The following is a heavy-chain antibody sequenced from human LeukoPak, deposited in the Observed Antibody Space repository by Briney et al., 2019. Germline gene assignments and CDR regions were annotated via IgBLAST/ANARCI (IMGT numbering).Heavy chain of an antibody. CDR1: GGSISSDIYY. D-gene: IGHD3-10*01. CDR2: IFYSGST. V-gene: IGHV4-39*02. J-gene: IGHJ4*02. CDR3: AREKVYGLKEQEYYFDY. Sequence: SETLSLTCTVSGGSISSDIYYWGWIRQPPGKGLEWIGSIFYSGSTYYTPTLKSRVTISIDTSKNQFSLKLSSVTAADTAVYYCAREKVYGLKEQEYYFDYGGQGPLVTVP.